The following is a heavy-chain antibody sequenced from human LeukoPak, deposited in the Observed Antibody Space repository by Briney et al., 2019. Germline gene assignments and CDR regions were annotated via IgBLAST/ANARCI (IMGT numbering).Heavy chain of an antibody. CDR2: ISSSSSYI. CDR1: GFTFSRHS. J-gene: IGHJ4*02. D-gene: IGHD5-18*01. V-gene: IGHV3-21*01. Sequence: GGSLRLSCAASGFTFSRHSINWVRQAPGKGLEWVSSISSSSSYIYYADSVKGRFTISRDNFKNTLDLQMNSLRAEDTALYYCAREYIQYSYGYGGAVYWGQGTLVTVSS. CDR3: AREYIQYSYGYGGAVY.